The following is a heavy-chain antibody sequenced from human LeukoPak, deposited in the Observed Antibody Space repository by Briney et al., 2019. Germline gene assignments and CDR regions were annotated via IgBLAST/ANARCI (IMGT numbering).Heavy chain of an antibody. Sequence: GGSLRLSCGASGFTFSSYAMSWVRQAPGKGLEWVSAISGSEDRTLYADSVKGRFTISRDNSKNTLSLQMNSLRAEDTAVYYCAKGGGTNGWYRHYDYWGQGTLVTVSS. D-gene: IGHD6-19*01. CDR1: GFTFSSYA. CDR2: ISGSEDRT. V-gene: IGHV3-23*01. CDR3: AKGGGTNGWYRHYDY. J-gene: IGHJ4*02.